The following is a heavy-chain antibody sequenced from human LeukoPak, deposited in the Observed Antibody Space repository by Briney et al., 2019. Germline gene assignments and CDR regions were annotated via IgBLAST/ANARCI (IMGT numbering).Heavy chain of an antibody. CDR1: GYTFTSYD. CDR2: MNPNSGNT. V-gene: IGHV1-8*01. J-gene: IGHJ6*02. Sequence: ASVKVSCKASGYTFTSYDINWVRQATGQGLEWMGWMNPNSGNTGYAQKFQGRVTMTRNTSISTAYMELSSLRSEDTAVYYCARGMVATPYYYYGMDVWGQGTPVTVSS. D-gene: IGHD5-12*01. CDR3: ARGMVATPYYYYGMDV.